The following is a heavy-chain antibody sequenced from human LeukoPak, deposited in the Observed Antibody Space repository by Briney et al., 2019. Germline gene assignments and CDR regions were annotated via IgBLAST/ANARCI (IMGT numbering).Heavy chain of an antibody. CDR1: GFTFSSYA. CDR3: ARDSTSVAAYGDFDP. CDR2: ISGSGTST. D-gene: IGHD4-17*01. Sequence: PGGSLRLSCAASGFTFSSYALRWVRQAPGKGLEWVSLISGSGTSTYYADSVKGRFTISRVNSKNTLYLQMNSLRAEDTAIYYCARDSTSVAAYGDFDPWGQGTLVTVSS. V-gene: IGHV3-23*01. J-gene: IGHJ5*02.